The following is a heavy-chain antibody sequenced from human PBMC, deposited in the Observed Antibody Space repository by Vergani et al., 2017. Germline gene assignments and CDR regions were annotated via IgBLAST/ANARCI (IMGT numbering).Heavy chain of an antibody. CDR1: GGTRSSDA. J-gene: IGHJ6*02. Sequence: QVQLVQSGAEVKKPGASVKVSCKASGGTRSSDAFTWVRQAPGHGLEWMGRIIPVFGTVEYAQRFQGRVVITADDATNTAYMELSGLRSEDTAIYYCARPLRFGSGPPRFFGLDVWGQGTMVNVAS. CDR3: ARPLRFGSGPPRFFGLDV. V-gene: IGHV1-69*13. D-gene: IGHD6-19*01. CDR2: IIPVFGTV.